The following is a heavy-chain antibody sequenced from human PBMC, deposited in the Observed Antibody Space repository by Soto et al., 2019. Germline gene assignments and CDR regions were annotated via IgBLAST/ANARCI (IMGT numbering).Heavy chain of an antibody. CDR1: GYTFTSYD. CDR3: ARSDDILTGNNWFDP. V-gene: IGHV1-8*01. CDR2: MNPNSGNT. Sequence: ASVKVSCKASGYTFTSYDINWVRQATGQGLEWMGWMNPNSGNTGYAQKFQGRVTMTRNTSISTAYMELSSLRSEGTAVYYCARSDDILTGNNWFDPWGQGTLVTVSS. D-gene: IGHD3-9*01. J-gene: IGHJ5*02.